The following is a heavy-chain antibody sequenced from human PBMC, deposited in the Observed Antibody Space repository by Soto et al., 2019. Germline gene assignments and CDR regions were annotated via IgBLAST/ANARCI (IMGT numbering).Heavy chain of an antibody. CDR3: ARRNSYYYYMDV. CDR2: IIPIFGTA. Sequence: GTSVKVSCKASGGTFSSYAISWVRQAPGQGLEWMGGIIPIFGTANYAQKFQGRVTITADESTSTAYMELSSLRSEDTAVYYCARRNSYYYYMDVWGKGTTVTVSS. V-gene: IGHV1-69*13. CDR1: GGTFSSYA. J-gene: IGHJ6*03.